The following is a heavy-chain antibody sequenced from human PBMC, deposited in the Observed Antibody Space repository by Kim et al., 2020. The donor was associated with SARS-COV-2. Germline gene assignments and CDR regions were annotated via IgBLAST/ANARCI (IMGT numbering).Heavy chain of an antibody. V-gene: IGHV3-30*18. Sequence: GGSLRLSCAASGFTFSSYGMHWVRQAPGKGLEWVAVISYDGSNKYYADSVKGRFTISRDNSKNTLYLQMNSLRAEDTAVYYCAKGLRYFDWLLLGLDYWGQGTLVTVSS. CDR3: AKGLRYFDWLLLGLDY. J-gene: IGHJ4*02. CDR1: GFTFSSYG. D-gene: IGHD3-9*01. CDR2: ISYDGSNK.